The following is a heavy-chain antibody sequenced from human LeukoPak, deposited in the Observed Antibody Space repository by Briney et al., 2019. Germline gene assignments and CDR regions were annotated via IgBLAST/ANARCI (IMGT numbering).Heavy chain of an antibody. Sequence: SETLSLTCTVSGGSISSYYWSWIRQPPGKGLEWIGYIYYSGSTNYNPSLKSRVTISVDTSKNQFSLKLNSVTAADTALYYCARVSGSYYSDYWGRGTLVTVSS. CDR2: IYYSGST. J-gene: IGHJ4*02. CDR3: ARVSGSYYSDY. D-gene: IGHD1-26*01. CDR1: GGSISSYY. V-gene: IGHV4-59*08.